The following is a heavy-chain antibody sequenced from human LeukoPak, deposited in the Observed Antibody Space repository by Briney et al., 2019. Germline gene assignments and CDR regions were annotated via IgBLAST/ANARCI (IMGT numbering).Heavy chain of an antibody. D-gene: IGHD3-3*01. CDR2: IYPGDSDT. Sequence: GESLKISCKGSGYSFSNYWIGWVRQMPGKGLEWMGIIYPGDSDTEYSPSFQGQVTISADRSISTAYLQWSSLKASDTAIYYCARRNDFWSGYATHYGMDLWGQGTTVTVSS. J-gene: IGHJ6*02. CDR3: ARRNDFWSGYATHYGMDL. V-gene: IGHV5-51*01. CDR1: GYSFSNYW.